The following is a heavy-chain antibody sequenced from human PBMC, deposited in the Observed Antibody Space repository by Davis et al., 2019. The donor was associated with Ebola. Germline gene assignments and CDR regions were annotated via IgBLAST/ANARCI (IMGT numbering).Heavy chain of an antibody. CDR1: GFTFGSYA. Sequence: GESLKISCAASGFTFGSYAMTWVRQAPGKGLQWVSTTGGSGRSTYYADSVKGRFTISRDNSKNTLYLQVNGLRAEDTAVYYCAKGPKGGSLDYWGQGTLVTVSS. CDR2: TGGSGRST. CDR3: AKGPKGGSLDY. D-gene: IGHD1-26*01. J-gene: IGHJ4*02. V-gene: IGHV3-23*01.